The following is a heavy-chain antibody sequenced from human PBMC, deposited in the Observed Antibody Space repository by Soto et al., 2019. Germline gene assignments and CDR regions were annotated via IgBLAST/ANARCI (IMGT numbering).Heavy chain of an antibody. CDR3: ARGNYGSGSYYSVDWFDP. D-gene: IGHD3-10*01. J-gene: IGHJ5*02. V-gene: IGHV4-61*01. CDR1: GGSVSSGSYY. CDR2: IYYRGST. Sequence: QVQLQESGPGLVKPSETLSLTCTVSGGSVSSGSYYWSWIRQPPGKGLEWIGYIYYRGSTNYNPSLKSRVTISVDTSKSQFSLKMSSVTAADTAVYHCARGNYGSGSYYSVDWFDPWGQGTLVTVSP.